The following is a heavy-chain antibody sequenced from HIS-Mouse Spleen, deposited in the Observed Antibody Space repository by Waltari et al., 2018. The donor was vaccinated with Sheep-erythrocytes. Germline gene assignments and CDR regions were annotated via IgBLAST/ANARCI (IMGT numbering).Heavy chain of an antibody. CDR2: ISGSSSYI. V-gene: IGHV3-21*01. J-gene: IGHJ4*02. CDR1: GFTFSSYS. Sequence: EVQLVESGGGLVKPGGSLRLSCAASGFTFSSYSMNWVRQAPGKGPEWVSSISGSSSYIYYADAVKGRFTISRDNAKNSLYLQMNSLRAEDTAVYYCARVASGATFDYWGQGTLVTVSS. CDR3: ARVASGATFDY. D-gene: IGHD1-26*01.